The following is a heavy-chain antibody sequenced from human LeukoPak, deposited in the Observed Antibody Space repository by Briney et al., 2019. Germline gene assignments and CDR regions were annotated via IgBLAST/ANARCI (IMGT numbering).Heavy chain of an antibody. V-gene: IGHV3-53*01. CDR2: IYSGGNT. CDR3: AKSPLRWFRETDNWFDP. Sequence: RGSLSLSCAASGFSVSNYYMSWVRQAPGKGLEWVSVIYSGGNTYYTDSVKGRFTISRDNSKNTLYLQMNSLRAEDTAVYYCAKSPLRWFRETDNWFDPWGQGTLVTVSS. D-gene: IGHD3-10*01. CDR1: GFSVSNYY. J-gene: IGHJ5*02.